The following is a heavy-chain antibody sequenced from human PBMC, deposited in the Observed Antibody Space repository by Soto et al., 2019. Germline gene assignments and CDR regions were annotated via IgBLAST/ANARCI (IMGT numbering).Heavy chain of an antibody. D-gene: IGHD2-8*02. J-gene: IGHJ6*02. V-gene: IGHV1-46*01. CDR3: ARDYCRPSVRHSYGMDF. CDR2: INPSGGST. CDR1: GYTFTSYY. Sequence: GASVKVSCKASGYTFTSYYMHWVRQAPGQGLEWMGIINPSGGSTSYAQKFQGRVTMTRDTSTSTVYMELSSLRSEDTAVYYCARDYCRPSVRHSYGMDFWGQGTTVTVSS.